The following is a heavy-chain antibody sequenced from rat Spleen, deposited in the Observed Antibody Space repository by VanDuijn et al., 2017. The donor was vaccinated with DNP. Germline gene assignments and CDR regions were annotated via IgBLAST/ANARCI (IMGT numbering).Heavy chain of an antibody. D-gene: IGHD1-4*01. V-gene: IGHV3-3*01. CDR1: GYSITSSYR. CDR2: INSAGTT. CDR3: ARWPGYNTPYAMDA. Sequence: EVQLQESGPGLVKPSQSLSLICSVTGYSITSSYRWSWIRKFPGNKLEWMGSINSAGTTKYNPSLKSRISITRDTSKNQLFLQVNSVTTEDTATYHCARWPGYNTPYAMDAWGQGTSVTVSS. J-gene: IGHJ4*01.